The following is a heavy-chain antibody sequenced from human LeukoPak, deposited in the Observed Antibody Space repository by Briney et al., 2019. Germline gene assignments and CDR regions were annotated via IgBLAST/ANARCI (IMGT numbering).Heavy chain of an antibody. CDR3: ATDYGKDPLYFDY. CDR2: ISYDGSNK. J-gene: IGHJ4*02. V-gene: IGHV3-30*04. Sequence: GGSLRLSCAASGFTFTGYAMHWVRQAPGKGLEWVAVISYDGSNKYYADSVKSRFTISRDNPKNTLYLQMSSLRAEDTAVYYCATDYGKDPLYFDYWGQGTLVTVSS. CDR1: GFTFTGYA. D-gene: IGHD3-16*01.